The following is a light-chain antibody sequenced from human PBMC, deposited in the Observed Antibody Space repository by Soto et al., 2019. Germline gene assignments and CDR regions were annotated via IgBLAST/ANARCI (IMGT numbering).Light chain of an antibody. CDR2: DVS. Sequence: QSALTQPRSVSGSPGQSVTISCTGTSCDVGGYNYVSWYQQHPGKAPKLIIYDVSKRPSGVPDRFSGSKSGNTASLTISGLQAEDEADYYCCSSAGTYTSVFGGGTKVTVL. V-gene: IGLV2-11*01. J-gene: IGLJ3*02. CDR3: CSSAGTYTSV. CDR1: SCDVGGYNY.